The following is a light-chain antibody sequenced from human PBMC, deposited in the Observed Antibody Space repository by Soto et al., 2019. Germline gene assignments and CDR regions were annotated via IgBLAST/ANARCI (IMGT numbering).Light chain of an antibody. CDR2: DAS. J-gene: IGKJ1*01. CDR1: QSISSW. V-gene: IGKV1-5*01. Sequence: DIQMSQSPPTLSASVGDRVTITCRASQSISSWLAWYQQKPGKAPKLLIYDASSLESGVPSRFSGSGSGTEFTLTISSLQPDDFATYYCQQYNSYSPKTFGQGTKV. CDR3: QQYNSYSPKT.